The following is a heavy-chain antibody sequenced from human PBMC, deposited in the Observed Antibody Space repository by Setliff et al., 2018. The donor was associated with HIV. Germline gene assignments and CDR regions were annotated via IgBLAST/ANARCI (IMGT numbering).Heavy chain of an antibody. V-gene: IGHV4-59*11. CDR2: VSYSGST. D-gene: IGHD3-16*01. CDR1: GGSISSHF. J-gene: IGHJ4*02. CDR3: ARRLGATVFYYFDY. Sequence: SETLSLTCTVSGGSISSHFCSWIRQPPGKGLEWIGTVSYSGSTNYNPSLKSRVTISVDTSENQFSLKLSSVTAADTAVYYCARRLGATVFYYFDYWGQGTLVTVSS.